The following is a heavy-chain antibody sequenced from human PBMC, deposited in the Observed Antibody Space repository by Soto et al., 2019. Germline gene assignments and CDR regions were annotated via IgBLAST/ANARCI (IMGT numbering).Heavy chain of an antibody. CDR2: INHSGST. J-gene: IGHJ4*02. V-gene: IGHV4-34*01. Sequence: QVQLQQWGAGLLKPSETLSLTCAVYGGSFSGYYWSCIRQPPGKGLEWIGEINHSGSTNYNPSLKSRVTISVDTSKNQFSLKLSSVTAADTAVHYCARGSTVIAAAGTADYWGQGTLVTVSS. CDR3: ARGSTVIAAAGTADY. CDR1: GGSFSGYY. D-gene: IGHD6-13*01.